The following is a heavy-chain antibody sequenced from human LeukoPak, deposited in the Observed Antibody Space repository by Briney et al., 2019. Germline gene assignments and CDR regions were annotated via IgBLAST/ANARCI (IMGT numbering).Heavy chain of an antibody. D-gene: IGHD6-13*01. V-gene: IGHV4-59*01. Sequence: SETLSLTCTVSGGSISSDYWSWIRQPPGKGLEWIGYIYYSGYTYYNPSLKSRVTISVDMSRNQFSLKLSSVTAADTAVYYCARSITSSWYGDFQHWGQGTLVTVSS. CDR3: ARSITSSWYGDFQH. CDR1: GGSISSDY. J-gene: IGHJ1*01. CDR2: IYYSGYT.